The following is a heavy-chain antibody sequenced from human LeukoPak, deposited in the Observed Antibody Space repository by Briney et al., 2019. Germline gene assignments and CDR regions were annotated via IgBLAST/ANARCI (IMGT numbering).Heavy chain of an antibody. J-gene: IGHJ4*02. CDR2: VSHDGSNK. Sequence: GGSLRLSCAASGFTFNTYVMHWVRQAPGKGLEWVAVVSHDGSNKYYGDSVKGRFILSRDNSKNTLYLQMNSLRAEDTAVYYCAKASNDYTGGWFDSLDYWGQGTLVTVSS. CDR1: GFTFNTYV. V-gene: IGHV3-30*18. CDR3: AKASNDYTGGWFDSLDY. D-gene: IGHD6-19*01.